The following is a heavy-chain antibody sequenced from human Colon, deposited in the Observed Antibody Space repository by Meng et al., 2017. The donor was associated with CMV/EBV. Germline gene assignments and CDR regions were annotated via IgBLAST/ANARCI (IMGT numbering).Heavy chain of an antibody. CDR3: ARGVSRTPYYYYGMDV. J-gene: IGHJ6*02. Sequence: ASVKVSCKASGYTFISYDINWVRQPTGQGLKWMGWMNPNSGNTGYAQKFQGRVTITRNTSISTAYMELSSLISEDTAVYYCARGVSRTPYYYYGMDVWGQGTTVTVSS. CDR2: MNPNSGNT. V-gene: IGHV1-8*03. CDR1: GYTFISYD.